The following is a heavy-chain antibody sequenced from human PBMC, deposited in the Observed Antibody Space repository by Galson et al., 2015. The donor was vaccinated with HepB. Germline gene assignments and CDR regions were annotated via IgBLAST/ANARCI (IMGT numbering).Heavy chain of an antibody. CDR1: GFTFSPRS. D-gene: IGHD3/OR15-3a*01. V-gene: IGHV3-48*01. Sequence: SLRLSCAASGFTFSPRSMNWVRQAPGKGLEWVSYISTSNNPSYADSVKGRFAISRDNAKNSVYLHMSSLRGEDTAVYYCARVAWTGYYTADLWGQGTMVTVS. J-gene: IGHJ3*01. CDR3: ARVAWTGYYTADL. CDR2: ISTSNNP.